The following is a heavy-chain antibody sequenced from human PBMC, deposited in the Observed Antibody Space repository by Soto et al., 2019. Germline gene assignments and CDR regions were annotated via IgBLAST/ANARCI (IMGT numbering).Heavy chain of an antibody. J-gene: IGHJ4*02. CDR3: ARDGGRHSGGIDY. CDR2: IIPIFGTA. CDR1: GGTFSSYS. Sequence: QVQLVQSGAEVKKPGSSVKVSCKASGGTFSSYSINWVRQAPGQGREWMGEIIPIFGTANYAQKFQGRDTMTADEATSTAYMELSSLRSEDTAVYDCARDGGRHSGGIDYWCQGTLVTVSS. D-gene: IGHD1-26*01. V-gene: IGHV1-69*01.